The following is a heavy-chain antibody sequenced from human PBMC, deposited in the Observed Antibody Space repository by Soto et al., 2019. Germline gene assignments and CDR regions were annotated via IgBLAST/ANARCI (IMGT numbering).Heavy chain of an antibody. CDR1: GFTFSLYA. CDR3: AKSLPYAYDVLTGFDS. Sequence: GGSLRLSCVASGFTFSLYAMTWVRQAPGKGLEWVSAINGGAVSTYYADSVMGRFTISRDDSKSTLYLQMNSLRAEDTAVYYCAKSLPYAYDVLTGFDSWGQGTLVTVSS. CDR2: INGGAVST. J-gene: IGHJ4*02. D-gene: IGHD3-9*01. V-gene: IGHV3-23*01.